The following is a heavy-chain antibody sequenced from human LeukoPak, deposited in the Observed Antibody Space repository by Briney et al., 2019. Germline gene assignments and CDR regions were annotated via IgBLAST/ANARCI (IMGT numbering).Heavy chain of an antibody. Sequence: PRASVKVSCKASGYTFTGYYMHWVRQAPGQGLEWMGWINPNSGGTNYAQKFQGRVTMTRDTSISTAYMELSRLRSDDTAVYYCASAPSDTAMVSERNYYFDYWGQGTLVTVSS. CDR2: INPNSGGT. D-gene: IGHD5-18*01. CDR3: ASAPSDTAMVSERNYYFDY. V-gene: IGHV1-2*02. CDR1: GYTFTGYY. J-gene: IGHJ4*02.